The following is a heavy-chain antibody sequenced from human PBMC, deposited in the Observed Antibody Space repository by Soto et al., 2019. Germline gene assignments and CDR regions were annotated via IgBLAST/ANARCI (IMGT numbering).Heavy chain of an antibody. J-gene: IGHJ4*02. D-gene: IGHD1-26*01. CDR2: IKNKANSYTT. CDR3: ARVSLVGPSGGRYFDY. V-gene: IGHV3-72*01. CDR1: GFTFSAHY. Sequence: EVQLVESGGGMVQPGGSLRLSCAASGFTFSAHYMDWVRQAPGKGLEWVGRIKNKANSYTTEYAASVEGRFTISREDSQNSLYLQMNSLKTEDTAVYYCARVSLVGPSGGRYFDYWGQGSLVTVSS.